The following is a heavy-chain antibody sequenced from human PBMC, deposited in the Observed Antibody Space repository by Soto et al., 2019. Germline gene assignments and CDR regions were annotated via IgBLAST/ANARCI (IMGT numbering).Heavy chain of an antibody. V-gene: IGHV3-21*01. J-gene: IGHJ4*02. CDR2: ISSSSSYI. Sequence: PGGSLRLSCAASGFTFSSYSMNWVRQAPGKGLEWVSSISSSSSYIYYADSLKGRFTISRDNVKNSLYLQMNSLRAEDTAVYYCVRESSQGDYLDFWGQGTMVTVSS. CDR1: GFTFSSYS. CDR3: VRESSQGDYLDF.